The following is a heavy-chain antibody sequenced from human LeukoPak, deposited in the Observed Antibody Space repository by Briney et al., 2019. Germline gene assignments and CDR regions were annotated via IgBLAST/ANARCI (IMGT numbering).Heavy chain of an antibody. CDR3: ARESGLYSSGWYPYYFDY. D-gene: IGHD6-19*01. J-gene: IGHJ4*02. CDR2: ISYDGSNK. V-gene: IGHV3-30*04. Sequence: GSLRLSCAASGFTFSSYAMHWVRQAPGKGLEWVAVISYDGSNKYYADSEKGRFTISRDNSKNTLYLQMNSLRAEDTAVYYCARESGLYSSGWYPYYFDYWGQGTLVTVSS. CDR1: GFTFSSYA.